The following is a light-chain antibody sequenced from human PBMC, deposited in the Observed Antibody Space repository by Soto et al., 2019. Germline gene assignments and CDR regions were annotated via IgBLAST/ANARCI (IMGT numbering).Light chain of an antibody. CDR1: QSVSSSY. Sequence: ESVLTQSPGTLSLSPGERATLSCRASQSVSSSYLAWYQQKPGQAPRLLIYGASSRATGIPDRFSGSGSGTDFTLTISRLEPEDFAVYYCQQYGSSPWTFGQGTKVEI. CDR2: GAS. V-gene: IGKV3-20*01. J-gene: IGKJ1*01. CDR3: QQYGSSPWT.